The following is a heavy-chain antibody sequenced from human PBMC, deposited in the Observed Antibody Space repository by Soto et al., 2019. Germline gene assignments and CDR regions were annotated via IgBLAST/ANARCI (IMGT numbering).Heavy chain of an antibody. CDR1: GFTFSSYG. CDR3: AKDRNRHWPSKYSGSYFSLDY. J-gene: IGHJ4*02. D-gene: IGHD1-26*01. CDR2: ISYDGSNK. V-gene: IGHV3-30*18. Sequence: GGSLRLSCAASGFTFSSYGMHWVRQAPGKGLEWVAVISYDGSNKYYADSVKGRFTISRDNSENTLYLQMNSLRAEDTAVYYCAKDRNRHWPSKYSGSYFSLDYWGQGTLVTVSS.